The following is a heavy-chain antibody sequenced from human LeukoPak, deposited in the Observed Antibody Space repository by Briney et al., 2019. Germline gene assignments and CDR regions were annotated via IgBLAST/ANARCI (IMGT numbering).Heavy chain of an antibody. Sequence: GGSLRPSCAASGFTFSSYSMNWVRQAPGKGLEWVSSISSSRSYIYYADSVKGRFNIYRDNDKNSVYLQMNSLRAEDTAVYYCARAPYSSSSFDYWGQGTLVTVSS. CDR3: ARAPYSSSSFDY. J-gene: IGHJ4*02. V-gene: IGHV3-21*01. CDR1: GFTFSSYS. D-gene: IGHD6-6*01. CDR2: ISSSRSYI.